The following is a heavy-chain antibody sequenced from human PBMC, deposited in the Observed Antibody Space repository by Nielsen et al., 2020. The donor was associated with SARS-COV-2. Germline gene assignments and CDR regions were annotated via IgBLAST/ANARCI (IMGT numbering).Heavy chain of an antibody. V-gene: IGHV1-3*01. CDR2: INAGNGNT. D-gene: IGHD6-13*01. J-gene: IGHJ4*02. Sequence: ASVKVSCKASGYTFTSYAMHWVRQAPGQRLEWMGWINAGNGNTKYSQKFQGRVTITRDTSASTAYMELSSLRAEDTAVYYCAKDFDDGAAGLFDYWGQGTLVTVSS. CDR3: AKDFDDGAAGLFDY. CDR1: GYTFTSYA.